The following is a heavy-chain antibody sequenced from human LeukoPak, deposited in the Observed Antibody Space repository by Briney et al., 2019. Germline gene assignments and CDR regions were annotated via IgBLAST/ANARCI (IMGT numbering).Heavy chain of an antibody. CDR2: INSDGSST. CDR3: ARGVSGAFDI. CDR1: GFTFSSYW. Sequence: GGSLRLSSAPSGFTFSSYWMHWVRQAPGKGLVWVSRINSDGSSTSYADSVTGRFTISRDNAKNTLYLQMNSLRAEDTAVYYCARGVSGAFDIWGQGTMVTVSS. D-gene: IGHD5/OR15-5a*01. J-gene: IGHJ3*02. V-gene: IGHV3-74*01.